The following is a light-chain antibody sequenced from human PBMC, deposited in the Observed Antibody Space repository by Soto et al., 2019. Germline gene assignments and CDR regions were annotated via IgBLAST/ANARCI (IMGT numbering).Light chain of an antibody. CDR2: KAS. J-gene: IGKJ1*01. CDR1: QSISSW. CDR3: QQYNSYSLT. Sequence: DIQMTQSPSTLSASVVDIVTITCRASQSISSWLAWYQQKPGKAPKLLIYKASSLESGVPSRLSGSGSGTEFTLTISSLQSEDFATYYCQQYNSYSLTFGQGTKVDIK. V-gene: IGKV1-5*03.